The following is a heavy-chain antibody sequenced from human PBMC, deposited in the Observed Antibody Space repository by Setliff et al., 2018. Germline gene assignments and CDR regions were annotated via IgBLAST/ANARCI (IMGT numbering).Heavy chain of an antibody. CDR1: GYTFNNYF. J-gene: IGHJ3*02. CDR3: VRDRGGDDFVGAVGDSFDI. Sequence: ASVKVSCKASGYTFNNYFLHWVRQAPGQGLEWMGRFHPYSGHTNYAQNFQGRVTMTMDASITTVYMELSRLTSDDTAVYYCVRDRGGDDFVGAVGDSFDIWGQGTMVTVSS. V-gene: IGHV1-2*06. D-gene: IGHD2-21*01. CDR2: FHPYSGHT.